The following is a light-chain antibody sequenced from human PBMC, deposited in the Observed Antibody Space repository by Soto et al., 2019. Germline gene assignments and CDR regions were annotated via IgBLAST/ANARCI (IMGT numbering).Light chain of an antibody. V-gene: IGKV1-39*01. CDR3: QQYGSPPIT. CDR1: QSITSN. J-gene: IGKJ5*01. CDR2: GTS. Sequence: DIQMTQSPSTLSASVVDRVTITCRASQSITSNLNWYQQKPGKAPKLLIYGTSSLQSGVPSRFSGSGSGTDFTLTISRLEPEDFAVYYCQQYGSPPITFGQGTRLEIK.